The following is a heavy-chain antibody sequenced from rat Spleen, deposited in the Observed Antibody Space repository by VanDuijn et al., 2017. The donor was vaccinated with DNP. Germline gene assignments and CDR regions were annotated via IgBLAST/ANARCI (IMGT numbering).Heavy chain of an antibody. J-gene: IGHJ3*01. V-gene: IGHV5-20*01. Sequence: EVQLVESGGGLVQPGRSLKLSCAPSGFTFSNYDMAWVRQAPTKGLEWVASITYDGGSTYYRDSVKGRFTISRDNAKSTLYLQMESLRSEDTATYYCAKDKAYAPFAYWGQGTLVTVSS. CDR3: AKDKAYAPFAY. CDR1: GFTFSNYD. CDR2: ITYDGGST. D-gene: IGHD1-11*01.